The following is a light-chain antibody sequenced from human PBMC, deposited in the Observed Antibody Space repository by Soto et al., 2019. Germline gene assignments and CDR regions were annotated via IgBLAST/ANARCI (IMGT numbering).Light chain of an antibody. Sequence: QSVLTQPRSVSGPPGQSVTISCTGTSSDVGGYNYVSWYQQHPGKAPKLMIYDVSKRPSGVPDRFSGSKSGNTASLTISGLQAEDEADYYCCSYAGSYTFPFGTGTKVHRP. J-gene: IGLJ1*01. V-gene: IGLV2-11*01. CDR1: SSDVGGYNY. CDR3: CSYAGSYTFP. CDR2: DVS.